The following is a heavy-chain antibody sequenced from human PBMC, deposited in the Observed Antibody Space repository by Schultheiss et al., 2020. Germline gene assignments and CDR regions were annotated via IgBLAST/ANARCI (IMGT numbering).Heavy chain of an antibody. J-gene: IGHJ4*02. V-gene: IGHV4-34*01. CDR3: ARKYDFWSGYYHYYFDY. Sequence: SETLSLTCAVYGGSFSGYYWSWIRQPPGKGLEWIGEINHSGSTNYNPSLKSRVTISVDTSKNQFSLKLSSVTAADTAVYYCARKYDFWSGYYHYYFDYWGQGTLVTVSS. D-gene: IGHD3-3*01. CDR1: GGSFSGYY. CDR2: INHSGST.